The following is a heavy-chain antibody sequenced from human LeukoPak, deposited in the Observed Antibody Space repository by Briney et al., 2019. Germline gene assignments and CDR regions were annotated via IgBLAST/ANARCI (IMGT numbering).Heavy chain of an antibody. CDR1: GFTFSSYE. CDR3: ASARRWLQPLDY. Sequence: GSLRLSCAASGFTFSSYEMNWVRQPPGKGLEWIGEINHSGSTNYNPSLKSRVTISVDTSKDQFSLKLSSVTAADTAVYYCASARRWLQPLDYWGQGTLVTVSS. CDR2: INHSGST. V-gene: IGHV4-34*01. J-gene: IGHJ4*02. D-gene: IGHD5-24*01.